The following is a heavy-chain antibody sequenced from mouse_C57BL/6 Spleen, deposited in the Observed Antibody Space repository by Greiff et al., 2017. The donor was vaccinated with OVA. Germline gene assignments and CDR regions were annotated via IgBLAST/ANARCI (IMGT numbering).Heavy chain of an antibody. J-gene: IGHJ1*03. CDR3: ARNEKYYSNWYFDV. D-gene: IGHD2-5*01. V-gene: IGHV2-2*01. Sequence: QVQLKESGPGLVQPSQSLSITCTVSGFSLTSYGVHWVRQSPGKGLEWLGVIWSGGSTDYNAAFISRLSISKDNSKSQVFFKMNSLQADDTAIYYCARNEKYYSNWYFDVWGTGTTVTVSS. CDR2: IWSGGST. CDR1: GFSLTSYG.